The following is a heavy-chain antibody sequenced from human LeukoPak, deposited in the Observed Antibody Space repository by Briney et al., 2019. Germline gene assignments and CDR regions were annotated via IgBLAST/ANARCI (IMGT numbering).Heavy chain of an antibody. D-gene: IGHD5-24*01. J-gene: IGHJ4*02. CDR1: GYTFTGYY. V-gene: IGHV1-2*02. CDR2: IHPNSGGT. CDR3: ARVVVRDANNYKDY. Sequence: ASVKVSCKASGYTFTGYYLHWVRQAPGQGLEWMGWIHPNSGGTNYAQKFQGRVTMTRDTSISTAYLDLSRLRSDDTAVYYCARVVVRDANNYKDYWGQGTLVTVSS.